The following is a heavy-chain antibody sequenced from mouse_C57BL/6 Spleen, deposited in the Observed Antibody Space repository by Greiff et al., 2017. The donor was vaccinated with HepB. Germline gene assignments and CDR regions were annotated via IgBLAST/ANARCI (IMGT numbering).Heavy chain of an antibody. CDR2: IHPNSGST. CDR1: GYTFTSYW. V-gene: IGHV1-64*01. D-gene: IGHD2-4*01. J-gene: IGHJ3*01. CDR3: ARYDYEGLAY. Sequence: QVQLQQSGAELVKPGASVKLSCKASGYTFTSYWMHWVKQRPGQGLEWIGMIHPNSGSTNYNEKFKSKATLTVDKSSSTAYMQLSSLTSEDSAVYYCARYDYEGLAYWGQGTLVTVSA.